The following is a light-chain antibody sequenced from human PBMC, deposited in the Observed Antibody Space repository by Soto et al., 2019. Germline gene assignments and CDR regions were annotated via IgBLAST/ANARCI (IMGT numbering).Light chain of an antibody. Sequence: EIVLTQSPGTLSLSPGERATLSCRASQSVSNNYLAWYQQKPGQAPRLLIYGASNRATGIPDRFSGSGSGTDFTLTISRLEPEYLAVYYCQQYGGSGTFGQGTKVDIK. V-gene: IGKV3-20*01. J-gene: IGKJ1*01. CDR3: QQYGGSGT. CDR1: QSVSNNY. CDR2: GAS.